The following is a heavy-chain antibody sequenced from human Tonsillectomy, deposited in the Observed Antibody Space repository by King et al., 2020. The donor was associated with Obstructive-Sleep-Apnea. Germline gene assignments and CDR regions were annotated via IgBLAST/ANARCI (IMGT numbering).Heavy chain of an antibody. CDR2: IKSETVVGKT. CDR1: RFTFSKAL. D-gene: IGHD3-9*01. CDR3: TTDRRYFDWLLPFDY. J-gene: IGHJ4*02. Sequence: VQLVESGGGLVKPGGSLRLSFAAPRFTFSKALRSWVRQAPGKGLEWVGRIKSETVVGKTDYAAPVKGTFTISRDDSKNTLYLQMNSLKTEDTAVYYCTTDRRYFDWLLPFDYWGQGTLVTVSS. V-gene: IGHV3-15*01.